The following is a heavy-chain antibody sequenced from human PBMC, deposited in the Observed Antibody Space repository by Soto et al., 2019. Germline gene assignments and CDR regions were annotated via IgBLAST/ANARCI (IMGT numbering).Heavy chain of an antibody. CDR2: MNPNSGNT. CDR3: ASVYADAGDYYYVLDF. Sequence: ASVKVSCKASGYTFTSYDINWVRQATGQGLEWMGWMNPNSGNTGYAQKFQGRVTMTRNTSISTAYMELSSLRSEDTAVYYCASVYADAGDYYYVLDFSGQGSSVIVSS. D-gene: IGHD1-20*01. J-gene: IGHJ6*02. V-gene: IGHV1-8*01. CDR1: GYTFTSYD.